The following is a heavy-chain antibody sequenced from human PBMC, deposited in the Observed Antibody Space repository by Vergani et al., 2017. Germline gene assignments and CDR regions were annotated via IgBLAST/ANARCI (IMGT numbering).Heavy chain of an antibody. CDR2: ISGSGGGT. J-gene: IGHJ4*02. D-gene: IGHD6-6*01. CDR1: GFTFSSYA. V-gene: IGHV3-23*01. Sequence: EVQLLESGGGLVQPGGSLRLSCAASGFTFSSYAMSWVRQAPGQGLEWVSAISGSGGGTYYADSVQGRFTISSDNCKNTLYLQMNSLRAEDTAVYYCAKARESGIAARSFDYWGQGTLVTVAS. CDR3: AKARESGIAARSFDY.